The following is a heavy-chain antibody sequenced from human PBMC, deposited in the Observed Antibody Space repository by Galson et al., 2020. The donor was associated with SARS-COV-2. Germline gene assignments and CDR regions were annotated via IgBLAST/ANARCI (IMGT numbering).Heavy chain of an antibody. J-gene: IGHJ4*02. CDR3: ARVNPVVRGAKDYFDD. D-gene: IGHD2-2*01. CDR1: GGSISSGSYF. CDR2: LYTSGST. V-gene: IGHV4-61*02. Sequence: SETLSLTCTVSGGSISSGSYFWSWIRQPAGKGLEWIGRLYTSGSTNYNPSLKSRVTISVDTSKNQFSLKLSPVTAADTAVYYCARVNPVVRGAKDYFDDWGQGTLVTVSS.